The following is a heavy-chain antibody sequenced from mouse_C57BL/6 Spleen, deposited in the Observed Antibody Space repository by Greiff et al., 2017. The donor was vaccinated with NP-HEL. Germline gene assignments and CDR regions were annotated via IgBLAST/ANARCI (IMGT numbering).Heavy chain of an antibody. CDR3: TTKLGYYFDY. J-gene: IGHJ2*01. CDR1: GFNIKDDY. Sequence: VQLQQSGAELVRPGASVKLSCTASGFNIKDDYMHWVKQRPEQGLEWIGWIDPENGDTEYASKFQGKATITADTSSNTAYLQLSSLTSEDTAVYYCTTKLGYYFDYWGQGTTLTVSS. V-gene: IGHV14-4*01. D-gene: IGHD4-1*01. CDR2: IDPENGDT.